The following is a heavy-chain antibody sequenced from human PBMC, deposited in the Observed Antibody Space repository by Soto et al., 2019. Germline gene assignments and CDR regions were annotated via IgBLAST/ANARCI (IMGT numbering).Heavy chain of an antibody. CDR3: ATLAAAGTRYNWFDP. V-gene: IGHV1-46*01. Sequence: GASVKVSCKASGYTFTSYYMHWVRQAPGQGLEWMGIINPSGGSTSYAQKFQGRVTMTRDTSTSTVYMELSSLRSEDTAVYYCATLAAAGTRYNWFDPWGQGTLVTVSS. J-gene: IGHJ5*02. CDR2: INPSGGST. D-gene: IGHD6-13*01. CDR1: GYTFTSYY.